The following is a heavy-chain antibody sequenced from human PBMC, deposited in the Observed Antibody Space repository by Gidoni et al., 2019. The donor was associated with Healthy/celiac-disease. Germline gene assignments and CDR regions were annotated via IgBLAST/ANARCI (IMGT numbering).Heavy chain of an antibody. V-gene: IGHV3-23*01. CDR2: ISGSGGST. CDR3: AKPECRHPFTIFCRGDAFDI. D-gene: IGHD3-9*01. J-gene: IGHJ3*02. Sequence: EVQLLESGGGLVQPGGSLRLSCAASGFTFSSYAMRWVRQAPGKGLEWVSAISGSGGSTYYADSVKGRFTISRDNSKNTLYLQMNSLRAEDTAVYYCAKPECRHPFTIFCRGDAFDIWGQGTMVTVSS. CDR1: GFTFSSYA.